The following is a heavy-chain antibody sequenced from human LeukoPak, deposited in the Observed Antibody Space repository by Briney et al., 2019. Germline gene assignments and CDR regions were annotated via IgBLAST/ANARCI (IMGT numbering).Heavy chain of an antibody. J-gene: IGHJ4*02. CDR3: ARGGYYDFWSGSDELGY. CDR2: ISSSSSYI. V-gene: IGHV3-21*01. Sequence: GGSLRLSCAASGFTFGSYSMNWVRQAPGKGLEWVSSISSSSSYIYYADSVKGRFTISRDNAKNSLYLQMNSLRAEDTAVYYCARGGYYDFWSGSDELGYWGQGTLVTVSS. D-gene: IGHD3-3*01. CDR1: GFTFGSYS.